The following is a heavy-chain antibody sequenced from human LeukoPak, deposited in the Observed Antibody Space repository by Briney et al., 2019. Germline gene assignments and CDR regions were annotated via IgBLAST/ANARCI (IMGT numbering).Heavy chain of an antibody. D-gene: IGHD6-13*01. CDR3: ARERWYSSSWYFDY. CDR1: GLIFSNYW. Sequence: GGSLRLSCAASGLIFSNYWMSWVRQAPGKGLEWVANIKQDGSEKYYVDSVKGRFTISRDNAKNSLYLQMNSLRAEDTAVYYCARERWYSSSWYFDYWGQGILVTVSS. CDR2: IKQDGSEK. V-gene: IGHV3-7*03. J-gene: IGHJ4*02.